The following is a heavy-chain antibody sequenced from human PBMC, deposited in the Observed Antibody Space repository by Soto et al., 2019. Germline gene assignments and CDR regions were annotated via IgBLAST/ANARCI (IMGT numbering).Heavy chain of an antibody. CDR3: ARDLRGPDYFDY. V-gene: IGHV4-59*01. D-gene: IGHD3-10*01. CDR1: GGSISSYY. Sequence: QVQLQESGPGLVKPSETLSLTCTVSGGSISSYYWSWIRQPPGKGLEWIGYIYYSGSTNYNPSLKGRVTISVDTAKNQFSLKVSSVTAADTAVYYCARDLRGPDYFDYWGQGTLVTVSS. J-gene: IGHJ4*02. CDR2: IYYSGST.